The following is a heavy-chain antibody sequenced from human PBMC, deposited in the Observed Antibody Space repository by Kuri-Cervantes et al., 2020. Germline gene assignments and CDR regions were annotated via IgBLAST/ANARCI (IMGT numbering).Heavy chain of an antibody. CDR3: ARDREYYYYGMDV. CDR1: GFSFSTNG. J-gene: IGHJ6*02. D-gene: IGHD2/OR15-2a*01. V-gene: IGHV3-33*01. Sequence: GGSLRLSCAASGFSFSTNGMHWVRQAPGKGLEWVAVVWYDGSNKYYADFVKGRFTISRDNSKNTLYLQMNSLRVEDTAVYYCARDREYYYYGMDVWGQGTPVPSP. CDR2: VWYDGSNK.